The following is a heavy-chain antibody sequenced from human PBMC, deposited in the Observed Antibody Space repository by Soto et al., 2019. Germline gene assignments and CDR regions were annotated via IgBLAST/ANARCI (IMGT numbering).Heavy chain of an antibody. CDR3: ARQRPTDGRWEFANYYGMDV. D-gene: IGHD1-26*01. Sequence: PSETLSLTCAVYGGSFSAYYWGWVRQPPGKGLEWIGEIIHSESTKYNPSLRSRVTISVDTSKNQFSLKLSSVTAADTAVYYCARQRPTDGRWEFANYYGMDVWGQGTPVTVSS. CDR1: GGSFSAYY. CDR2: IIHSEST. V-gene: IGHV4-34*12. J-gene: IGHJ6*02.